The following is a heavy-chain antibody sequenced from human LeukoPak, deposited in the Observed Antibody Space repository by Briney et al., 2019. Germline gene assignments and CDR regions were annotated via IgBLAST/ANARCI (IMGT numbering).Heavy chain of an antibody. J-gene: IGHJ4*02. Sequence: PLETLSLTCTVSGGSIRSGSHYWAWIRQPPGKGLEWIGSIYYSGSTYYNPSLENRVTISIDTSKNHFSLKLSSLSAADTSVYYCAKRDDSGGNLVDLWGQGTLVTV. CDR3: AKRDDSGGNLVDL. CDR2: IYYSGST. CDR1: GGSIRSGSHY. D-gene: IGHD3-22*01. V-gene: IGHV4-39*02.